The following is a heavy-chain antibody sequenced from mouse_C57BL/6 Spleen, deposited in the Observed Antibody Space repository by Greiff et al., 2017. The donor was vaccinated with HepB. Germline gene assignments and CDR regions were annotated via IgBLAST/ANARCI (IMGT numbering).Heavy chain of an antibody. CDR1: GYTFTSYW. V-gene: IGHV1-52*01. J-gene: IGHJ2*01. CDR2: IDPSDSET. D-gene: IGHD2-4*01. CDR3: ARGRDLIYYDYGDYFDY. Sequence: QVQLKQPGAELVRPGSSVKLSCKASGYTFTSYWMHWVKQRPIQGLEWIGNIDPSDSETHYNQKFKDKATLTVDKSSSTAYMQLSSLTSEDSAVYYCARGRDLIYYDYGDYFDYWGQGTTLTVSS.